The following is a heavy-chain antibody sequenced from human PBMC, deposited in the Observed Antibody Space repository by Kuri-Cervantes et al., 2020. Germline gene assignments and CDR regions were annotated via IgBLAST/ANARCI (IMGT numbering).Heavy chain of an antibody. J-gene: IGHJ6*04. CDR2: IRSDGRNQ. V-gene: IGHV3-30*02. CDR1: GFVFSNYG. Sequence: GGSLRLSCAASGFVFSNYGMHWVRPAPGKGLEWVAFIRSDGRNQFYADSVRVRFTISRANSRNTLYLQMNSLRPNDTGVYYCAKSISTWPLDVWGKGTTVTVSS. D-gene: IGHD2-2*01. CDR3: AKSISTWPLDV.